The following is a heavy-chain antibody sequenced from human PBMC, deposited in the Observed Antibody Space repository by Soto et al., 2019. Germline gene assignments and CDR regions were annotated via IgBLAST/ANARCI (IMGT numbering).Heavy chain of an antibody. V-gene: IGHV1-46*01. CDR1: GYTFTSYY. CDR2: INPSGGST. D-gene: IGHD2-15*01. J-gene: IGHJ5*02. CDR3: AREGTATLDA. Sequence: ASVKVSFKASGYTFTSYYMHWVRQAPGQGLEWLGIINPSGGSTSYHQQFQGRVTMTSDTSTSTVYMELSSLRSEDTAVYYCAREGTATLDAWGQGTLVTVSS.